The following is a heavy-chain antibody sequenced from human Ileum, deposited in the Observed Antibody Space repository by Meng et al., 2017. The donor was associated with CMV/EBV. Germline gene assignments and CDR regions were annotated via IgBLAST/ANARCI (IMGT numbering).Heavy chain of an antibody. D-gene: IGHD4-11*01. CDR1: GYSFTTYW. J-gene: IGHJ6*02. Sequence: GGSLRPSCKGSGYSFTTYWIGWVRQMPGKGLEWMGIIYPGDSDTRYSPSLQGQVTISADKSISTTYLQWSSLKASDTAMYYCARLNATVNTPTGWSYSGMDVWGQGTTVTVSS. CDR2: IYPGDSDT. CDR3: ARLNATVNTPTGWSYSGMDV. V-gene: IGHV5-51*01.